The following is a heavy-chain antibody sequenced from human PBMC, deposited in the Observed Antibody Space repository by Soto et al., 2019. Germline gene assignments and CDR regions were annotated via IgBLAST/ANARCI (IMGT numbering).Heavy chain of an antibody. V-gene: IGHV1-18*04. CDR2: ISASNGNT. D-gene: IGHD4-17*01. CDR1: GYTFNKYS. J-gene: IGHJ4*02. CDR3: TRGHGDFAGDFDY. Sequence: QGQLVQSGAEVKKPGASVKVSCKASGYTFNKYSISWVRQAPGQGLEWMGWISASNGNTDFAQKFQGRVTMAIDTSTSTAYMELISLRSDDTAVFYCTRGHGDFAGDFDYWGQGTLVTVSS.